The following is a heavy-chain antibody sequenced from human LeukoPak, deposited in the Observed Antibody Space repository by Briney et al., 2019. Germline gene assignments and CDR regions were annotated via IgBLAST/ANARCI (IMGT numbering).Heavy chain of an antibody. V-gene: IGHV3-48*03. CDR1: GFTFSSYE. D-gene: IGHD3-10*01. CDR2: ISSSGSTI. J-gene: IGHJ4*02. CDR3: ARVGRWFGEFYFDY. Sequence: GGSLRLSCAASGFTFSSYEMNWVRRAPGKGLEWVSYISSSGSTIYYADSVKGRFTISRDNAKNSLYLQMNSLRAEDTAVYYCARVGRWFGEFYFDYWGQGTLVTVSS.